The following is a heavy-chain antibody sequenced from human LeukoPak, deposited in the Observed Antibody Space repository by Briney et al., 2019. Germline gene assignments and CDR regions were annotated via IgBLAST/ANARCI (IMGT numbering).Heavy chain of an antibody. V-gene: IGHV3-7*01. Sequence: GGSLRLSCAASGFTFSSYSMNWVRQAPGKGLEWVANIKQDGSDKYYVDSVRGRFTISRDNAKNSLYLQMNSLRTEDTALYYCARYDWGSLDYWGQGTLVTVSS. CDR1: GFTFSSYS. CDR2: IKQDGSDK. J-gene: IGHJ4*02. D-gene: IGHD7-27*01. CDR3: ARYDWGSLDY.